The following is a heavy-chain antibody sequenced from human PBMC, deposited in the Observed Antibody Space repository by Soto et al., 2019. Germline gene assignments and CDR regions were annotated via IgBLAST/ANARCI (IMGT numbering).Heavy chain of an antibody. J-gene: IGHJ6*02. D-gene: IGHD3-22*01. CDR1: GYTFTGYY. CDR3: ARDLGSGYYALPYYYGMDV. V-gene: IGHV1-2*04. CDR2: INPNSGGT. Sequence: GASVKVSCKASGYTFTGYYMHWVRQAPGQGLEWMGWINPNSGGTNYAQKFQGWVTMTRDTSISTAYMELSRLRSDDTAVYYCARDLGSGYYALPYYYGMDVWGQGTTVTVSS.